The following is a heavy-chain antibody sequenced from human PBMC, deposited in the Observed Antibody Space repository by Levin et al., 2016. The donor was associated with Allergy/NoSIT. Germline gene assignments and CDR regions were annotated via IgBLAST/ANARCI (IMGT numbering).Heavy chain of an antibody. D-gene: IGHD6-25*01. J-gene: IGHJ4*02. CDR3: AKPTRGGGFDPWDH. V-gene: IGHV1-18*04. CDR2: ISTSNGNT. CDR1: GYTFMYYG. Sequence: ASVKVSCKASGYTFMYYGISWVRQAPGQGLEWMGWISTSNGNTKYAQKFQGRVSMTTDTSTTTAYMELGGLTSDDTAIYYCAKPTRGGGFDPWDHWGQGTQVTVSS.